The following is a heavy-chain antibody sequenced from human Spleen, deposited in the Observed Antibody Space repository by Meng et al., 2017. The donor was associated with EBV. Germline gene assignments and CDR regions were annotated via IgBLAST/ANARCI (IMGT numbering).Heavy chain of an antibody. Sequence: GPGLGRPSGTLSLPWAVAGGSISSSNWWSGVRQPPGKGLEWIGEIYHSGSTNYNPSLKSRVTISVDKSKNQFSLKLSSVTAADTAVYYCARVYVDTGFDYWGQGTLVTVSS. CDR2: IYHSGST. CDR1: GGSISSSNW. V-gene: IGHV4-4*02. CDR3: ARVYVDTGFDY. J-gene: IGHJ4*02. D-gene: IGHD5-18*01.